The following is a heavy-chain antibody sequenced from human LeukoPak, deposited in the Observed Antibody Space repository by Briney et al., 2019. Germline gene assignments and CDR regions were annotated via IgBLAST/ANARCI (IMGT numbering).Heavy chain of an antibody. CDR2: INPNSGGT. D-gene: IGHD6-19*01. CDR1: GYTFTGYY. J-gene: IGHJ4*02. Sequence: ASVKVSCKASGYTFTGYYMHWVRQAPGQGLEWMGWINPNSGGTNYAQKFQGWVTMTRDTSISTAYMELSRLRSDDTAVYHCARDPYGYSSGWYDYWGQGTLVTVSS. V-gene: IGHV1-2*04. CDR3: ARDPYGYSSGWYDY.